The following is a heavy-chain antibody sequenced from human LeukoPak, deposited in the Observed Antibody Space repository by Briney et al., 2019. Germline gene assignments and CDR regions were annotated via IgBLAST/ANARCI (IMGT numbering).Heavy chain of an antibody. CDR1: GFTFSSYE. CDR3: ARIYRYSTSLTFDY. D-gene: IGHD6-13*01. V-gene: IGHV3-48*03. J-gene: IGHJ4*02. CDR2: ISSSGSTI. Sequence: GGSLRLSCAVSGFTFSSYEMNWVRQAPGKGLEWISYISSSGSTIYYTDSVKGRFTISRDNAKNSLYLQMNSLRAEDTAVYYCARIYRYSTSLTFDYWGQGTLSPSPQ.